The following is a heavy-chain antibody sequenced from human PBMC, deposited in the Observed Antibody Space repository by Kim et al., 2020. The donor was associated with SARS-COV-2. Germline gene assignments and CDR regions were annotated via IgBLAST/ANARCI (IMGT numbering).Heavy chain of an antibody. V-gene: IGHV4-59*01. CDR2: ISYIGST. D-gene: IGHD5-18*01. CDR1: GGSMNNYF. J-gene: IGHJ4*02. Sequence: SETLSLTCTVSGGSMNNYFWNWIRQPPGKGLEWIGYISYIGSTDYNPSLKSRVTISVDTSKNQFSLKLSAVTAADTAVYYCARERAMVTDYWGQGTLVAV. CDR3: ARERAMVTDY.